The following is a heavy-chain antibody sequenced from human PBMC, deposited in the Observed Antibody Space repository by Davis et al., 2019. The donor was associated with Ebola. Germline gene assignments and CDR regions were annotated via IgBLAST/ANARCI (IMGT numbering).Heavy chain of an antibody. CDR3: AKESHYDSGKIKKFFYYYGMDV. J-gene: IGHJ6*02. Sequence: PGGSLRLSCAASGFTFSRYGMHWVRQAPGKGLEWVAFIRFDEGNKYYVDSVKGRYTISRDNSKNTLYLQMNSLRPEDTAVYYCAKESHYDSGKIKKFFYYYGMDVWGQGTTVTVSS. D-gene: IGHD3-10*01. CDR2: IRFDEGNK. CDR1: GFTFSRYG. V-gene: IGHV3-30*02.